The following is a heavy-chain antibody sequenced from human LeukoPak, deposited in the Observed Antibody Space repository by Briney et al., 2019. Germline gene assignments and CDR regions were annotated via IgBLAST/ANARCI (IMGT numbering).Heavy chain of an antibody. Sequence: ASVKVSCKTSGYTFTRYGITWVRQAPGQGLEWMGWISTYNGNTNYAQKLPGRVPMTTDTSTSTASMELRSLTYDDTAAYYCARSLDASWLQCPEFWGQGTLVTVSP. J-gene: IGHJ4*02. D-gene: IGHD5-24*01. CDR2: ISTYNGNT. V-gene: IGHV1-18*01. CDR1: GYTFTRYG. CDR3: ARSLDASWLQCPEF.